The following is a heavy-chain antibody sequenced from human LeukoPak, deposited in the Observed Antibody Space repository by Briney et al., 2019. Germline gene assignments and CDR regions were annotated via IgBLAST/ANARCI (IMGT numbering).Heavy chain of an antibody. CDR3: ARSSGYSGYDFVLD. D-gene: IGHD5-12*01. J-gene: IGHJ4*02. CDR1: GGSISRYY. CDR2: LYYSGST. Sequence: SETLSLTCTVSGGSISRYYWNWIRQPPGKGLEWIGYLYYSGSTTYNSSLKSRVTISVDRSKNQFSLKLSSVTAADTAVYYCARSSGYSGYDFVLDWGQGTLVTVSS. V-gene: IGHV4-59*01.